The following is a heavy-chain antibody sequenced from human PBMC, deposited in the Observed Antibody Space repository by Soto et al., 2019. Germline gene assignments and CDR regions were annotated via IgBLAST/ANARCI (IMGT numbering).Heavy chain of an antibody. V-gene: IGHV2-5*02. Sequence: QITLKESGPTLVKPTQTLTLTCTFSGFPLTTRGVGVGWIRQPPGKALECLALIYWDDDKRYSPSLQSRLSITKDTSKNQVVLTMTNVDPVDTATYYCAHSPNYYQYDWFDPWGQGTLVSVSS. D-gene: IGHD3-16*01. CDR3: AHSPNYYQYDWFDP. CDR1: GFPLTTRGVG. CDR2: IYWDDDK. J-gene: IGHJ5*02.